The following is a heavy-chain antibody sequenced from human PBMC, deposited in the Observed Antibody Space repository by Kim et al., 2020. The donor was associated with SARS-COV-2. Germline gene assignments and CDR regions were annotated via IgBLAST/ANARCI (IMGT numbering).Heavy chain of an antibody. CDR1: GYSFSSGYY. Sequence: SETLSLTCTVSGYSFSSGYYWGWIRQPPGKGLEWIGSIYHSGSTYYNPSLKSRVTISVDTSKNQFSLKLSSVTAADTAVYYCARGGIYDILTGYSAIYYYGMDVWGQGTTVTVSS. CDR3: ARGGIYDILTGYSAIYYYGMDV. D-gene: IGHD3-9*01. V-gene: IGHV4-38-2*02. CDR2: IYHSGST. J-gene: IGHJ6*02.